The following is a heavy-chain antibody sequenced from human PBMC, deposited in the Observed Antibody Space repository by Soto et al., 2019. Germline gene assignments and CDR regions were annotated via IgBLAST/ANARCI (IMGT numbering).Heavy chain of an antibody. CDR1: GGSISSYY. CDR3: ARHWGFWADF. CDR2: IYYSGNT. D-gene: IGHD3-16*01. V-gene: IGHV4-59*08. Sequence: QVQLQESGPGLVKPSETLSLTCTVSGGSISSYYWTWIRQPPGKGLEWIGYIYYSGNTNYNPSLKRRVTISVDTSKIQFSLKLSSVTAADTAVYYCARHWGFWADFWGQGTLVTVSS. J-gene: IGHJ4*02.